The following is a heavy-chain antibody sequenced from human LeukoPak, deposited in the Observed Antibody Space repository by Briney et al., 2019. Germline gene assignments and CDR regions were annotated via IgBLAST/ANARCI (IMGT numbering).Heavy chain of an antibody. D-gene: IGHD2-15*01. CDR2: VSGSGDNT. CDR1: GFTFSTYG. Sequence: GGSLRLSCAASGFTFSTYGMSWVRQAPGKGLEWVSGVSGSGDNTYYADSVKGRFTISRDNSKNTLYLQMNSLRADDTAVYYCAKDRGYWGQGTLVTVSS. V-gene: IGHV3-23*01. CDR3: AKDRGY. J-gene: IGHJ4*02.